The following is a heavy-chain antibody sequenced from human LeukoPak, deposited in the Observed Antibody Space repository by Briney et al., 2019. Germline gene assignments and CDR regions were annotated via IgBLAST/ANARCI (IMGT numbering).Heavy chain of an antibody. CDR2: IYSGGST. Sequence: PGGSLRLSCAASGFTVSSNYMSWVRQAPGKGLERVSVIYSGGSTYYADSVKGRFTISRDNSKNTLYLQMNSLRAEDTAVYYCAKGEAAVAYRIKFDYWGQGTLVTVSS. J-gene: IGHJ4*02. CDR1: GFTVSSNY. D-gene: IGHD6-19*01. CDR3: AKGEAAVAYRIKFDY. V-gene: IGHV3-53*01.